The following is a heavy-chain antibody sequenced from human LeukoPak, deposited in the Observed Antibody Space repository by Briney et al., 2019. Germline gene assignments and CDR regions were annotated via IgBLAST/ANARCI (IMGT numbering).Heavy chain of an antibody. CDR2: IYYSGST. J-gene: IGHJ4*02. V-gene: IGHV4-59*01. Sequence: SETLSLTCTVSGGSISSYYWSWIRQPPGKGLEWIGYIYYSGSTNYNPSLTSRVTISVDTSKNQFSLKLSSVTAADTAVYYCARGRYYDSSGPFDYWGQGTLVTVSS. CDR3: ARGRYYDSSGPFDY. D-gene: IGHD3-22*01. CDR1: GGSISSYY.